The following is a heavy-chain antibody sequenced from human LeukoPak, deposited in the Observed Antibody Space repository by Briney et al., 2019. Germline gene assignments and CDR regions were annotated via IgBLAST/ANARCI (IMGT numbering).Heavy chain of an antibody. CDR1: GYTFTSYY. CDR3: SRENAQQQGAPDYMDV. D-gene: IGHD6-13*01. J-gene: IGHJ6*03. V-gene: IGHV1-46*01. Sequence: ASVTVSFTASGYTFTSYYMHWVRLPPAQGLEWVGIINPSGGRTSYAQKFPGRVTMTIDMSTSKVTMDLSSQRSEDAAVDYCSRENAQQQGAPDYMDVWGKGTTVTVSS. CDR2: INPSGGRT.